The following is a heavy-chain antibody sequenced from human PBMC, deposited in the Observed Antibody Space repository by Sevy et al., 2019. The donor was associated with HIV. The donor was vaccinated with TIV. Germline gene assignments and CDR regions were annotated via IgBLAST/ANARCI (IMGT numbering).Heavy chain of an antibody. D-gene: IGHD3-3*01. V-gene: IGHV3-48*02. CDR1: GFTFSSYS. CDR2: ISSSSSTI. CDR3: AIEGYDFWSGCVDV. J-gene: IGHJ6*04. Sequence: GGSLRLSCAASGFTFSSYSMNWVRQAPGKGLEWDSYISSSSSTIYYADSVKGRFTISRDNAKNSLYLQMNSLRDEDTAVYYCAIEGYDFWSGCVDVWGKGTTVTVSS.